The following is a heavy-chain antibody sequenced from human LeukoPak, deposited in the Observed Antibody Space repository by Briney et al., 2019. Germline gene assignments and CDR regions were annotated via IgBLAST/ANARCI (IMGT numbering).Heavy chain of an antibody. Sequence: PGGSLRLSGAASGFTFSSYSMNWVRQAPGKGLEWVSYISINNSTKYYADSVKGRFTISRDNAKNSLYLQMTSLRAEDTAVYYCARDLHCGGDCYPLTYWGQGTMVTVSS. V-gene: IGHV3-48*01. CDR3: ARDLHCGGDCYPLTY. J-gene: IGHJ4*02. CDR2: ISINNSTK. CDR1: GFTFSSYS. D-gene: IGHD2-21*01.